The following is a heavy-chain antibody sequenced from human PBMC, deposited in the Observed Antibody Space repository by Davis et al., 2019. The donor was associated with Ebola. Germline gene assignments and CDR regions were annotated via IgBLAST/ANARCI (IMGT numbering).Heavy chain of an antibody. Sequence: GESLKISCAASGFTFRSNWMSWVRQAPGKGLEWVANIKQDGSEKYYVDSVKGRFTVSRDNAQNSLYLQMSSLRAEDTAVYYCARIPTVPWYFDLWGRGTLVTV. D-gene: IGHD2-21*01. J-gene: IGHJ2*01. V-gene: IGHV3-7*01. CDR1: GFTFRSNW. CDR2: IKQDGSEK. CDR3: ARIPTVPWYFDL.